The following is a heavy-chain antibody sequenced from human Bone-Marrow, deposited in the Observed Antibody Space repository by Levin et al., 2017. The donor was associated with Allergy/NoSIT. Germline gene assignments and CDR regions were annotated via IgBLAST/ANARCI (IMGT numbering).Heavy chain of an antibody. CDR1: GGSISNSNYY. V-gene: IGHV4-61*02. D-gene: IGHD5-12*01. CDR3: ASVGALGGYDPYYFDY. J-gene: IGHJ4*02. CDR2: IYTSGST. Sequence: SETLSLTCTVSGGSISNSNYYWSWIRQPAGKGLEWIGRIYTSGSTNYNPSLKSRVTISIDTSKNQFSLQLSSVTAADTAVYYCASVGALGGYDPYYFDYWGQGTLVTVSS.